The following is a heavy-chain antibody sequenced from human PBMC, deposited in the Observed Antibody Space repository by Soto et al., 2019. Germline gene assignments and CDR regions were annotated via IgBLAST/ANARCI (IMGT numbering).Heavy chain of an antibody. CDR2: IRTSSSHI. J-gene: IGHJ4*02. CDR3: ARSGYDYDYFDY. Sequence: EVQLVESGGGLVKPGGSLRLSCAASGFTFSSYSMNWVRQTPGKGLEWVSSIRTSSSHIYYADSVKGRFTISRDNAKNSLYLQMNSLRAEDTAVYYCARSGYDYDYFDYWGQGTLVTVSS. CDR1: GFTFSSYS. D-gene: IGHD5-12*01. V-gene: IGHV3-21*01.